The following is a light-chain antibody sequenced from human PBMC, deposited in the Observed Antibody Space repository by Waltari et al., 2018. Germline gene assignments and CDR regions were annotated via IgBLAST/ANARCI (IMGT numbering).Light chain of an antibody. J-gene: IGLJ2*01. V-gene: IGLV3-25*03. CDR1: ELPKQY. Sequence: YELTQSPSISVSPGQTARITCSGDELPKQYSYWYQQRPGQAPSLVIYQDTERPSGIPERFSGSSSGTTVTLTISDVQAEDEGDYYCHSADFSGNFRVFGGGTRLTV. CDR2: QDT. CDR3: HSADFSGNFRV.